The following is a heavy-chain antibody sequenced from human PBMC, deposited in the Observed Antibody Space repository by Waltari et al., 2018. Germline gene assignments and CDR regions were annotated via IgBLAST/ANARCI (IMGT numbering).Heavy chain of an antibody. CDR2: ISAHDGNT. V-gene: IGHV1-18*01. Sequence: QVHLVQSGAEVKTPGASVKVSCKVSAYTFPTYGLTWVRQAPGQGLEWLGWISAHDGNTNYAPSLQDRVTLTTDTSTYTAYMELNSLRPDDTAVYYCATAVGGNMEFDSWGHGSLVTVSS. CDR3: ATAVGGNMEFDS. CDR1: AYTFPTYG. D-gene: IGHD6-19*01. J-gene: IGHJ4*01.